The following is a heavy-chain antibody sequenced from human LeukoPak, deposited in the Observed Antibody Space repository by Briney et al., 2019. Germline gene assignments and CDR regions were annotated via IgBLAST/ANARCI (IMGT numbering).Heavy chain of an antibody. CDR3: VGVRRRYYDGAFEI. Sequence: AETLSLTCTVSGGSISRYDWNWIRQPPGKRLEWIGDIYDSRDYSGSTNYNPALNSRVSMSLDKSKSQFSLNLRSVTAAVTACYYCVGVRRRYYDGAFEIWGQGTMVSVSS. CDR2: IYDSRDYSGST. J-gene: IGHJ3*02. V-gene: IGHV4-59*08. CDR1: GGSISRYD. D-gene: IGHD1-26*01.